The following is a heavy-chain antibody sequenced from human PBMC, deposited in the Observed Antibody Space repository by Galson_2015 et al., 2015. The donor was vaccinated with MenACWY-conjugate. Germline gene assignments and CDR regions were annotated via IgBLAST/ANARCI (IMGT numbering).Heavy chain of an antibody. CDR1: GFTFTGYV. CDR2: ITPSGDT. D-gene: IGHD2-8*01. J-gene: IGHJ5*01. CDR3: AKGKYCTTPSCALRVPWWLDS. Sequence: SLRLSCAASGFTFTGYVMNWVRQAPGKGLEWVSGITPSGDTYYADSVKGRFTISRGNPENTLFLQLNSLRAEDTAIYYCAKGKYCTTPSCALRVPWWLDSWGQGTLVTVSS. V-gene: IGHV3-23*01.